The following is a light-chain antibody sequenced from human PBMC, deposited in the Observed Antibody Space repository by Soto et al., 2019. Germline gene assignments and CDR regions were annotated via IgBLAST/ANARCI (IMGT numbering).Light chain of an antibody. J-gene: IGLJ3*02. CDR2: EVS. V-gene: IGLV2-14*01. CDR1: SSDVGAYKF. CDR3: SSYTSTSTPWV. Sequence: QSSITEPASLSGSPGQSITIFCSGTSSDVGAYKFVSWYRHHPGKAPQVMIYEVSNRPSGVSNRFSGSKSGNTASLTISGLQPEDEGDYYCSSYTSTSTPWVFGGGTKVTVL.